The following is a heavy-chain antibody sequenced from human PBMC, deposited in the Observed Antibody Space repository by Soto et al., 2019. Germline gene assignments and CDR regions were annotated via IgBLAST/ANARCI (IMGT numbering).Heavy chain of an antibody. J-gene: IGHJ5*02. V-gene: IGHV4-34*01. CDR2: IDHSGST. D-gene: IGHD3-3*01. Sequence: SETLSLTCAVYGGSFSGYYWSWIRQPPGKGLEWIGEIDHSGSTNYNPSLKSRVTISVDTPKNQFSLKLSSVTAADTAVYYCARRGSGSIRLPNWFDPWGQGTLVTVSS. CDR1: GGSFSGYY. CDR3: ARRGSGSIRLPNWFDP.